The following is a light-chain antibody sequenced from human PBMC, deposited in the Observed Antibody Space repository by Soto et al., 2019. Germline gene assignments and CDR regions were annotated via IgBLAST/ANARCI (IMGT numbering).Light chain of an antibody. CDR1: SSNIGAGYD. J-gene: IGLJ1*01. V-gene: IGLV1-40*01. CDR3: QSYDSRMSAYV. CDR2: DNI. Sequence: QSVLTQPPSVSGAPGQRVTISCTGSSSNIGAGYDLHWYQQLPGTAPKLLIYDNINRPSGVPDRFSGSKSGTSASLAITGLQAEDAADYYCQSYDSRMSAYVFGTGTKLTVL.